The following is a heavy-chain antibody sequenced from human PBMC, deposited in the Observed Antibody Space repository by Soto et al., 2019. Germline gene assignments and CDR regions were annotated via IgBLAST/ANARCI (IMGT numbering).Heavy chain of an antibody. CDR2: ISYDGSNK. Sequence: PVGSLRLSCAASGFTFSSYAMHWVRQAPSKGLEWVAVISYDGSNKYYADSVKGRFTISRDNSKETLYLQMNSLRAEDTAVYYCAVRSSGFYYFDYWGQGTLVTVSS. J-gene: IGHJ4*02. V-gene: IGHV3-30-3*01. CDR1: GFTFSSYA. CDR3: AVRSSGFYYFDY. D-gene: IGHD3-22*01.